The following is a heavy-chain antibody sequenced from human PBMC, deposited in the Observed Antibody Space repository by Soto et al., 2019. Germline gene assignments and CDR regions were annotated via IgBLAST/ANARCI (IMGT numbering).Heavy chain of an antibody. CDR2: IYYSGST. J-gene: IGHJ6*02. CDR3: ARSPNHYYYGFDV. V-gene: IGHV4-61*08. Sequence: SETLSLTCTVSGGSVSSGDYFWSWLRQSPGKRLEWIAYIYYSGSTNYNPSLKSRATISVDTSKSQVSLTLTSMTAADAALYYCARSPNHYYYGFDVWGQGTAVTVSS. CDR1: GGSVSSGDYF.